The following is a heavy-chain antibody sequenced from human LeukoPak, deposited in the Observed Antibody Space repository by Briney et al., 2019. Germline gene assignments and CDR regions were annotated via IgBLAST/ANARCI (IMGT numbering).Heavy chain of an antibody. Sequence: GGSLRPSCAASGLTVSSNYMSWVRQAPGKGLEWVSVIYSGGSTYYADSVTGRFTISRDNSKNTLYLQMNSLRAEDTAVYYCARDRWDRYASRYFDLWGRGTLVTVSS. V-gene: IGHV3-66*01. D-gene: IGHD2-2*01. J-gene: IGHJ2*01. CDR2: IYSGGST. CDR3: ARDRWDRYASRYFDL. CDR1: GLTVSSNY.